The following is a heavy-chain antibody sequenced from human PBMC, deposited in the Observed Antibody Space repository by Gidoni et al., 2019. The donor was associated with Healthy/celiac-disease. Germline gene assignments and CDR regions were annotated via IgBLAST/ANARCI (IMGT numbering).Heavy chain of an antibody. V-gene: IGHV3-33*01. J-gene: IGHJ2*01. CDR1: GFTFSSYG. CDR2: IWYDGSNK. D-gene: IGHD2-15*01. Sequence: QVQLVESGGGVVQPGRSLRLSCAASGFTFSSYGMHWVRQAPGKGLEWVAVIWYDGSNKYYADSVKGRFTISRDNSKNTLYLQMNSLRAEDTAVYYCARDGGYCSGGSCYPRPWYFDLWGRGTLVTVSS. CDR3: ARDGGYCSGGSCYPRPWYFDL.